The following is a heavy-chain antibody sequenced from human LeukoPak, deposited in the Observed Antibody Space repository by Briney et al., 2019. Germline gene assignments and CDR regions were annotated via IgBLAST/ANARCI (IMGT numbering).Heavy chain of an antibody. CDR3: ATENIVVVPAAAYNWFDP. J-gene: IGHJ5*02. CDR2: INHGGST. Sequence: SETLSLTCAVYGGSFSGYYWSWIRQPPGKGLEWIGEINHGGSTNYNPSLKSRVTISVDTSKNQFSLKLSSVTAADTAVYDCATENIVVVPAAAYNWFDPWGQGTLVTVSS. D-gene: IGHD2-2*01. CDR1: GGSFSGYY. V-gene: IGHV4-34*01.